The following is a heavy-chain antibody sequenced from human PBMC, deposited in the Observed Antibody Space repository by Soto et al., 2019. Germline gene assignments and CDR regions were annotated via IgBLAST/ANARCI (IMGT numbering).Heavy chain of an antibody. D-gene: IGHD3-22*01. CDR1: GFTFSSYD. CDR2: ISYDGSNK. V-gene: IGHV3-30*18. CDR3: AKDGPYDTTLGAFDI. Sequence: PGGSLRLSCAASGFTFSSYDMHWVRQAPGKGLEWVAVISYDGSNKYYADSVKGRFTISRDNSKNTLYLQMNSLRAEDTAVYYCAKDGPYDTTLGAFDIWGQRTTVTGSS. J-gene: IGHJ3*02.